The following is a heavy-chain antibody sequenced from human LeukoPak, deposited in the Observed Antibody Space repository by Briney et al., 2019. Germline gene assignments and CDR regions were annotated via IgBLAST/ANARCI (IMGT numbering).Heavy chain of an antibody. CDR3: AKGSWNDYYYGMDV. CDR2: ISGSGGST. CDR1: GFTFSSYA. D-gene: IGHD1-1*01. Sequence: PGGSLRLSCAASGFTFSSYAMSWVRQAPGKGLEWVSAISGSGGSTYYADSVKGRFTTSRDNSKNTLYLQMNSLRAEDTAVYYCAKGSWNDYYYGMDVWGQGTTVTVSS. V-gene: IGHV3-23*01. J-gene: IGHJ6*02.